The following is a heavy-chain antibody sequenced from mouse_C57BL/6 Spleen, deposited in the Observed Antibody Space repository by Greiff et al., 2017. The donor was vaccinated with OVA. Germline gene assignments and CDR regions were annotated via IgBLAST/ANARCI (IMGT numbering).Heavy chain of an antibody. D-gene: IGHD1-1*01. J-gene: IGHJ2*01. V-gene: IGHV2-9-1*01. CDR1: GFSLTSYA. CDR3: ARNDYYGSSYGLYYFDY. CDR2: IWTGGGT. Sequence: QVQLKESGPGLVAPSQRLSITCTVSGFSLTSYAISWVRQPPGKGLEWLGVIWTGGGTNYNSALKSRLSISKDNSKSQVFLKMNSLQTDDTARYYCARNDYYGSSYGLYYFDYWGQGTTLTVSS.